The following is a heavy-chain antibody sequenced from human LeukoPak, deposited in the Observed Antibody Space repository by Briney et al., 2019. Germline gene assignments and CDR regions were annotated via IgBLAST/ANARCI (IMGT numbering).Heavy chain of an antibody. J-gene: IGHJ4*02. CDR2: MNSNSGNT. D-gene: IGHD3-10*01. Sequence: VASVKVSCKASGYTFIIYDIMWVRQATGQGLEWMRWMNSNSGNTGYAQKFQGRVTMTRDTSMSTAYMELSSLRFEDTAVYYCTRGRGGTIVRGYMDYWGQGTLVTVSS. V-gene: IGHV1-8*01. CDR1: GYTFIIYD. CDR3: TRGRGGTIVRGYMDY.